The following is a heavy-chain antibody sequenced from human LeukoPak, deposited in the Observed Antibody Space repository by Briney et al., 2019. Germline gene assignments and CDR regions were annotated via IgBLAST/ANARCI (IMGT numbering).Heavy chain of an antibody. J-gene: IGHJ4*02. CDR2: ISSNGGST. V-gene: IGHV3-64D*06. CDR1: GFTFSSCA. D-gene: IGHD5-18*01. CDR3: VKGRGYSSPFRYFDY. Sequence: PGGSLRLSCAASGFTFSSCAMSWVRQAPGKGLEYVSAISSNGGSTYYADSVKGRFTISRDNSKNTLYLQMSSLRAEDTAVYYCVKGRGYSSPFRYFDYWGQGTLVTVSS.